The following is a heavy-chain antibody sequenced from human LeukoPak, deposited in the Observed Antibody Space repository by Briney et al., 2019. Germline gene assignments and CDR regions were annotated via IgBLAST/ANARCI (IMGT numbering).Heavy chain of an antibody. V-gene: IGHV4-4*02. Sequence: PSETLSLTCAVSGGSISSSNWWSWVRQPPGKGLEWIGHIHGSGETNYNPSLKSRVTMSPDTSRNQFSLKVNSVTAADTAVYYCARDTYYSGSGTYFEDYFDSWGQGILVTVSS. D-gene: IGHD3-10*01. CDR3: ARDTYYSGSGTYFEDYFDS. J-gene: IGHJ4*02. CDR1: GGSISSSNW. CDR2: IHGSGET.